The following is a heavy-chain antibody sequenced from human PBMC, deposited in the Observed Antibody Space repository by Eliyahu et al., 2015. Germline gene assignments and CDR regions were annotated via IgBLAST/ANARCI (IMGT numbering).Heavy chain of an antibody. CDR2: ISASSSSK. CDR3: ARAEEMSTIFDY. V-gene: IGHV3-48*02. D-gene: IGHD5-24*01. J-gene: IGHJ4*02. Sequence: EVQLVESGGGLVQPGGSLTLXCAAXGFPFNSFAVSWVRQAPGKGLGWVSYISASSSSKYYADSVKGRFTISRDNARNSLYLQMNSLRDEDTAVYYCARAEEMSTIFDYWGQGTLVTVSS. CDR1: GFPFNSFA.